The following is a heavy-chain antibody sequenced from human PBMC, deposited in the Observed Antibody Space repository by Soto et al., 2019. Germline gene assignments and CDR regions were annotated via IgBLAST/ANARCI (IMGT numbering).Heavy chain of an antibody. CDR3: ARVGQWLVQPASYFDY. D-gene: IGHD6-19*01. V-gene: IGHV4-39*01. Sequence: SETLSLTCTVSGGSISSSSYYWGWIRQPPGKGLEWIGSIYYSGSTYYNPSLKSRVTISVDTSKNQFSLKLSSVTAADTAVYYCARVGQWLVQPASYFDYWGQGTLVTVSS. J-gene: IGHJ4*02. CDR2: IYYSGST. CDR1: GGSISSSSYY.